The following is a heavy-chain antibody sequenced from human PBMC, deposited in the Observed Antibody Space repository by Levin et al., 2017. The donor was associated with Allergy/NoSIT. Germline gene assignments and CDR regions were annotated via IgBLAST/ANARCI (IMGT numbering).Heavy chain of an antibody. V-gene: IGHV3-15*01. Sequence: GESLKISCAASGFTFSNAWMSWVCQAPGKGLEWVGRIKSKTDGGTTDYAAPVKGRFTISRDDSKNTLYLQMNSLKTEDTAVYYCTTDPIVVVPAAIPNSYYYGMDVWGQGTTVTVSS. CDR1: GFTFSNAW. D-gene: IGHD2-2*01. CDR2: IKSKTDGGTT. CDR3: TTDPIVVVPAAIPNSYYYGMDV. J-gene: IGHJ6*02.